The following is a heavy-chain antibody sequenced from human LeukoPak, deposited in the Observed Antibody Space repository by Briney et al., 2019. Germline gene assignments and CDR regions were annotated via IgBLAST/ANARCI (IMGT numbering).Heavy chain of an antibody. CDR3: AKGRGTRVYNWFDT. V-gene: IGHV3-23*01. CDR1: EFTFSSYA. J-gene: IGHJ5*02. CDR2: ISGSGGRT. Sequence: GGSLRLSCAASEFTFSSYAINWVRQAPGKGLEWVSAISGSGGRTFYADSVKGRFTISRDNSKNTLYLQMISLRAEDTAVYFCAKGRGTRVYNWFDTWGQGILVTVSS. D-gene: IGHD1-26*01.